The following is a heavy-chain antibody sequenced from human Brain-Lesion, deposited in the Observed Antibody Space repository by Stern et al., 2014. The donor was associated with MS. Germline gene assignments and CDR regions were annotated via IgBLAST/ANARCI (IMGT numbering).Heavy chain of an antibody. Sequence: VHLVESGPGLVKPSDTLSLTCSVSGDSLSSSTFYWGWIRQPPGKGPEWIGMFYYSGNPYYPPPLKSRFTIPVDTPKTHFSLRLPSVTAADTAVYYCARHQLGYGYAYLRYWGQGTLVTVSS. V-gene: IGHV4-39*01. CDR2: FYYSGNP. CDR1: GDSLSSSTFY. CDR3: ARHQLGYGYAYLRY. D-gene: IGHD5-18*01. J-gene: IGHJ4*02.